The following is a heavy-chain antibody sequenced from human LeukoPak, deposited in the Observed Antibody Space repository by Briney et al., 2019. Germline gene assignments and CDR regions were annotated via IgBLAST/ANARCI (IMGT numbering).Heavy chain of an antibody. Sequence: ASVKVSCKASGYTFTSSGINWVRQAPGQGLEWMGWISPYNGNTNYAQKLQGRVTMTTDTSTSTAYMELRSLRSDDTAVYYCARDMYRSGRVPFDYWGQGALVTVSS. V-gene: IGHV1-18*01. D-gene: IGHD6-19*01. CDR3: ARDMYRSGRVPFDY. CDR1: GYTFTSSG. J-gene: IGHJ4*02. CDR2: ISPYNGNT.